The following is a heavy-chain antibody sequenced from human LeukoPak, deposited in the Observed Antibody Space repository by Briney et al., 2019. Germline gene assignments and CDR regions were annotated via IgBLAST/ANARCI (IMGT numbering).Heavy chain of an antibody. CDR3: ARELQFLQWLFLDY. CDR1: GFTFSSYA. V-gene: IGHV3-23*01. D-gene: IGHD3-3*01. Sequence: GGSLRLSCAASGFTFSSYAMSWVRQAPGKGLEWVSAISGSGGSTYYADSVKGRITISRDNSKNTLYLQMNSLRAEDTAVYYCARELQFLQWLFLDYWGQGTLVTVSS. J-gene: IGHJ4*02. CDR2: ISGSGGST.